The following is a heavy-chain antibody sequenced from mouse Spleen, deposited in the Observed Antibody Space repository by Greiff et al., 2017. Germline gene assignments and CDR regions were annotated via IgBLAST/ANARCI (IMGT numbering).Heavy chain of an antibody. CDR2: ISYDGSN. D-gene: IGHD1-1*01. CDR1: GYSITSGYY. Sequence: EVQRVESGPGLVKPSQSLSLTCSVTGYSITSGYYWNWIRQFPGNKLEWMGYISYDGSNNYNPSLKNRISITRDTSKNQFFLKLNSVTTEDTATYYCARDYYGSCYFDYWGQGTTLTVSS. J-gene: IGHJ2*01. CDR3: ARDYYGSCYFDY. V-gene: IGHV3-6*01.